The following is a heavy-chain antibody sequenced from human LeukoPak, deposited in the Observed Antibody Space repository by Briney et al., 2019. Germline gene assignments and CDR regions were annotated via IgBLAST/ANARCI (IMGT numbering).Heavy chain of an antibody. CDR2: INHSGST. J-gene: IGHJ4*02. D-gene: IGHD6-13*01. CDR3: ASIAAAGTGGDY. CDR1: GGSFSGYY. Sequence: SETLSLTCAVYGGSFSGYYWRWIRQPPGKGLEWIGEINHSGSTNYNPSLKSRVTISVDTSKNQFSLKLSSVTAADTAVYYCASIAAAGTGGDYWGQGTLVTVSS. V-gene: IGHV4-34*01.